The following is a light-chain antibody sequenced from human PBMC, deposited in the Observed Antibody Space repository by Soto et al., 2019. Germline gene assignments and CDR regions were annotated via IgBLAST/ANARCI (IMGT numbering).Light chain of an antibody. J-gene: IGKJ4*01. CDR3: QQYGSSPLT. Sequence: EIVLTQSPGTLSLSPGERATLSCRASQSVSSSYLAWYQQKPGQAPRLLIYGASSRATGIPDRFSGSGSGTDFTLNISRLEPEDFAVYYCQQYGSSPLTFGGGTNVEI. CDR2: GAS. CDR1: QSVSSSY. V-gene: IGKV3-20*01.